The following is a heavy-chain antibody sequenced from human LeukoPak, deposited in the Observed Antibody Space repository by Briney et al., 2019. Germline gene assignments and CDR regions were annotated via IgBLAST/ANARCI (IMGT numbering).Heavy chain of an antibody. D-gene: IGHD6-6*01. CDR1: GFTFTSAW. J-gene: IGHJ4*02. Sequence: PGGSLRLSCAASGFTFTSAWMTRVRQAPGKGLEWVGRIKSKTDGGTTDYAAPVKGRITISRDDSKNALYLQMNSLKTEDTAVYYCATGQPLVPDYWGQGTLVTVSS. CDR2: IKSKTDGGTT. V-gene: IGHV3-15*01. CDR3: ATGQPLVPDY.